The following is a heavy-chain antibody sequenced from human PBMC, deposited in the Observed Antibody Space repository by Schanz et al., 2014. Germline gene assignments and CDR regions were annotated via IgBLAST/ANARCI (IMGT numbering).Heavy chain of an antibody. J-gene: IGHJ3*02. D-gene: IGHD6-13*01. CDR3: ARAGGPEDVFAI. CDR1: GGTFSTYP. Sequence: QVQLVQSGAEVKKPGSSMKVSCKASGGTFSTYPINWLRQAPGQGLEWMGRIIPIHGIVNYAQRFQDRVRITADKSTSTAYMELSSLRSDDTAVYYCARAGGPEDVFAIWGRGTILTVSS. CDR2: IIPIHGIV. V-gene: IGHV1-69*02.